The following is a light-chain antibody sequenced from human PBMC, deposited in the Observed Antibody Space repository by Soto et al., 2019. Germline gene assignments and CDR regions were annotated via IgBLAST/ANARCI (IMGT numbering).Light chain of an antibody. CDR3: QQYYSSPT. CDR1: QSISFW. J-gene: IGKJ5*01. Sequence: GDRVTITCRASQSISFWLAWYQQKPGRAPNLLIYDASILESGVPSRFSGSRSGAEFILTISSLQPDDFATYYRQQYYSSPTLGQGTRREIK. V-gene: IGKV1-5*01. CDR2: DAS.